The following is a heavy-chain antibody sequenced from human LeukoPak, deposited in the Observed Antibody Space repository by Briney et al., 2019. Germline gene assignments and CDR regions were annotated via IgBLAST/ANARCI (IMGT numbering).Heavy chain of an antibody. J-gene: IGHJ5*02. V-gene: IGHV6-1*01. CDR3: ARRADCGGDCSVWFDP. CDR1: GDSVSSNSAA. CDR2: TDYRSKWYN. Sequence: PSQTLSLTCAISGDSVSSNSAAWNWIRQSPSRGLEWLGRTDYRSKWYNDYAVSVKSRITINPDTSKNQFSLKLSSVTAADTAVYYCARRADCGGDCSVWFDPWGQGTLVTVSS. D-gene: IGHD2-21*02.